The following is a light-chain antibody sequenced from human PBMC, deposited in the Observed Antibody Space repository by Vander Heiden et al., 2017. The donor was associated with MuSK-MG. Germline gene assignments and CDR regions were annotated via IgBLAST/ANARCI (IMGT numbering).Light chain of an antibody. CDR2: DAS. J-gene: IGKJ3*01. Sequence: DIQMTQSPSSLSASVGDRVTITCQASQDISNYLNWYQQKPGKAPKLLIYDASNWETGVPSRFSGSEHGKHFTFTISSLQPEEIPTYYCQLYENLHPPIFTFGHGTKVDIK. CDR1: QDISNY. V-gene: IGKV1-33*01. CDR3: QLYENLHPPIFT.